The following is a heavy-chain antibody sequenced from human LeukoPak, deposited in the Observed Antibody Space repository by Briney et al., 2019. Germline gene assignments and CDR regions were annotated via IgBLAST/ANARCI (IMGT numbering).Heavy chain of an antibody. Sequence: GASVKVSCKASGGTFSSYAISWVRQAPGQGLEWMGGIIPIFGTANYAQKFQGRVTITADESTSTAYMELSSLRSEDTAVYYCARDAQIAVAGENWFDPWGQGTLVTVSS. CDR1: GGTFSSYA. V-gene: IGHV1-69*13. D-gene: IGHD6-19*01. J-gene: IGHJ5*02. CDR2: IIPIFGTA. CDR3: ARDAQIAVAGENWFDP.